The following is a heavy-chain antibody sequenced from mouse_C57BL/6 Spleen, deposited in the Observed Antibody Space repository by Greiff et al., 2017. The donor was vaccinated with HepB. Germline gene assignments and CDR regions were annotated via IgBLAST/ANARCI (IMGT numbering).Heavy chain of an antibody. V-gene: IGHV14-2*01. CDR3: ARGPMVTTGPDY. CDR1: GFNIKDYY. J-gene: IGHJ2*01. CDR2: IDPEDGET. Sequence: EVKVVESGAELVKPGASVKLSCTASGFNIKDYYMHWVKQRTEQGLEWIGRIDPEDGETKYAPKFQGKATITADTSSNKAYLQLSSLTSEDTAVYYCARGPMVTTGPDYWGQGTTLTVSS. D-gene: IGHD2-2*01.